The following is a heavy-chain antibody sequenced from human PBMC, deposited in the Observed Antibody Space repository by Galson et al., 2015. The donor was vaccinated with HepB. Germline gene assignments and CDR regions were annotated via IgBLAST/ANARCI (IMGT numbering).Heavy chain of an antibody. CDR2: IRSKAKGSAT. J-gene: IGHJ4*02. D-gene: IGHD1-20*01. V-gene: IGHV3-73*01. Sequence: SLRLSCAASGFTFSASGIHWVRRASGKGLEWVGRIRSKAKGSATSYGASVKGRFTISRDDSKNTTYLEMNSLKTEDTAVYYCNLYKWTDAGTSGGGYWGQGTLVTVSS. CDR3: NLYKWTDAGTSGGGY. CDR1: GFTFSASG.